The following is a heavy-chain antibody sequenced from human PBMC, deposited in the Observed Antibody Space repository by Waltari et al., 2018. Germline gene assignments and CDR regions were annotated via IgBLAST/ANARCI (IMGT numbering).Heavy chain of an antibody. CDR1: GFTFSSYS. D-gene: IGHD3-3*01. V-gene: IGHV3-48*04. CDR3: ARTSGRFLEWLSLDY. CDR2: ISSSSSTI. Sequence: EVQLVESGGGLVQPGGSLRLSCAASGFTFSSYSMNWVRQAPGKGLEWVSYISSSSSTIYYADSVKVRFTISRDNAKNSLYLQMNSLRAEDTAVYYCARTSGRFLEWLSLDYWGQGTLVTVSS. J-gene: IGHJ4*02.